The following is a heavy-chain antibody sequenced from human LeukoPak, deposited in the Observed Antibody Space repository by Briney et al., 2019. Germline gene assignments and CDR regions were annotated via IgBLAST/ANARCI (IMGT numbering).Heavy chain of an antibody. CDR1: GGSINNYY. CDR2: ISYSGST. CDR3: ARGVVAAAGRTFDF. J-gene: IGHJ4*02. D-gene: IGHD6-13*01. V-gene: IGHV4-59*01. Sequence: SETLSLTCTVSGGSINNYYWSWIRQPPGKGLEYIGYISYSGSTNYNPSLKSRLTISRDMSKNQFSLKLSSVTAADTAVYYCARGVVAAAGRTFDFWGQGTLVTVSS.